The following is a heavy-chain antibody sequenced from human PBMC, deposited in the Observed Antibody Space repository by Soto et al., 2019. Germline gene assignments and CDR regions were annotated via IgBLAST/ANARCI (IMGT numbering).Heavy chain of an antibody. Sequence: SETLSLTCAVSGYSISSSNWWGWIRQPPGKGLEWIGYIYYSVSTYYNPSLKSRVTMSLDTSKNQFSLKLRPVTSVDTAAYYCPTPARSASSIAAPDNLFDPWGQGTMV. V-gene: IGHV4-28*01. D-gene: IGHD6-6*01. J-gene: IGHJ5*02. CDR3: PTPARSASSIAAPDNLFDP. CDR2: IYYSVST. CDR1: GYSISSSNW.